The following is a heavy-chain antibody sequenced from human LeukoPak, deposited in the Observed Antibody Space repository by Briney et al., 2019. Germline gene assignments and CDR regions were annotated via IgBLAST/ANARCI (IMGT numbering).Heavy chain of an antibody. Sequence: SETLSLTCAVYGGSFSGYYWSWIRQPPGKGLEWIGEINHSGSTNYNPSLKSRVTISVDTSKNQFSLKLSSVTAADTAVYYCARIPLYYDIWTGYYSLRSHTIDYWGQGTLVTVSS. CDR2: INHSGST. D-gene: IGHD3-9*01. J-gene: IGHJ4*02. V-gene: IGHV4-34*01. CDR3: ARIPLYYDIWTGYYSLRSHTIDY. CDR1: GGSFSGYY.